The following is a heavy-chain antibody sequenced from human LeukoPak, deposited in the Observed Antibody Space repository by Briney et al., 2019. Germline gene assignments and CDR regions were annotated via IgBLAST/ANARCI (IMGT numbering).Heavy chain of an antibody. Sequence: PGGSLRLSCAASGFTFDDYAMPWGRQAPGKGLEWVSLISGDGGSTYYADSVKGRFTISRDNSKNSVYLQMNSLRTEDTALYYCAKDLEVEMATVGDYWGQGTLVTVSS. CDR2: ISGDGGST. J-gene: IGHJ4*02. D-gene: IGHD5-24*01. CDR3: AKDLEVEMATVGDY. CDR1: GFTFDDYA. V-gene: IGHV3-43*02.